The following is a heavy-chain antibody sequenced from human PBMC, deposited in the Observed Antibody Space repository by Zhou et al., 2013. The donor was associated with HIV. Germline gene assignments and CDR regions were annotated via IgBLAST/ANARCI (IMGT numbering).Heavy chain of an antibody. Sequence: QVQLVQSGAEVKKPGASVKVSCKVSGYTLTELSMHWVRQAPGKGLEWMGGFDPEDGETIYAQKFQGRVTMTEDTSTDTAYMELSSLRSEDTAVYYCATNSQLVVPAAIRTYYYYYMDVWGKGTTVTVSS. D-gene: IGHD2-2*02. CDR1: GYTLTELS. J-gene: IGHJ6*03. CDR2: FDPEDGET. V-gene: IGHV1-24*01. CDR3: ATNSQLVVPAAIRTYYYYYMDV.